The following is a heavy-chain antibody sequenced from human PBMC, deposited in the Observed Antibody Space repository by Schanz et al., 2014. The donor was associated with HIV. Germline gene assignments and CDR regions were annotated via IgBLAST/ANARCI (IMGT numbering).Heavy chain of an antibody. CDR3: ARGECDFWSGYCPHFHYFDLDV. D-gene: IGHD3-3*01. V-gene: IGHV1-69*06. CDR1: GGTFSSYT. J-gene: IGHJ6*02. CDR2: IIPVFGTT. Sequence: QVLLVQSGAEMKQPGSSVTVSCKASGGTFSSYTVSWVRQAPGQGLEWMGGIIPVFGTTNYAQKFQGRVTITADKSTSTAYMELSSLRSEDTAVYYCARGECDFWSGYCPHFHYFDLDVWGPGTSVTVSS.